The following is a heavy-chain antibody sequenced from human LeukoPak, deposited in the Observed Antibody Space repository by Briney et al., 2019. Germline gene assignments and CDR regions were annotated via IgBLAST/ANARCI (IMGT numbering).Heavy chain of an antibody. J-gene: IGHJ3*02. CDR1: GFTFSSYS. D-gene: IGHD3-9*01. CDR2: ISGSGGNT. V-gene: IGHV3-23*01. Sequence: GGSLRLSCAASGFTFSSYSMNWVRQAPGKGLEWVSSISGSGGNTYYADSVKGRFTISRDNSKNTLYLQMNSLRAEDTAVYYCAKGPKRYNILTGYFVIETAFDIWGQGTMVTVSS. CDR3: AKGPKRYNILTGYFVIETAFDI.